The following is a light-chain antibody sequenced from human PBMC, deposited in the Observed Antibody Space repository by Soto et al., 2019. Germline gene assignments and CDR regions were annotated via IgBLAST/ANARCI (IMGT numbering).Light chain of an antibody. V-gene: IGKV1-6*02. Sequence: AIQMTQSPSSLSASVGDRVTITCRASQGIGNDLAWYQQKPGKSPKLLIYDAPTLQSGVPSSFSGNGSGTAFLPTISSLQPGDLASYYCLQDFHFPLSFGGGTKVEIK. CDR1: QGIGND. CDR3: LQDFHFPLS. J-gene: IGKJ4*01. CDR2: DAP.